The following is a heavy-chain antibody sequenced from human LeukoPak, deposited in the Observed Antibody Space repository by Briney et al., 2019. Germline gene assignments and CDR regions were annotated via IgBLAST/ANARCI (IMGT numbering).Heavy chain of an antibody. D-gene: IGHD3-10*01. J-gene: IGHJ5*02. Sequence: PEGSLRLSCAASGFTFSDYYMTWIRQAPGKGLEWVSYISSSVTTIYYADSVMGRFTISRDNAKNSMYLQMNSLRAEDKAVYYCARGFRGSGSYYAIGTFDLWGQGTLVTVSS. CDR3: ARGFRGSGSYYAIGTFDL. V-gene: IGHV3-11*01. CDR1: GFTFSDYY. CDR2: ISSSVTTI.